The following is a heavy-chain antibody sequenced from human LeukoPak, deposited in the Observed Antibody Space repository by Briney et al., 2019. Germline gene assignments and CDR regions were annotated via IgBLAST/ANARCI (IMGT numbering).Heavy chain of an antibody. Sequence: ASVKVSCKASGYTFTSYDINWVRQATGQGLEWMGWMNPNSGNTGYAQKFQGRVTMTRNTSISTAYMELSSLRSEDMAVYYCARSGNSSGYYLDYWGQGTLVTVSS. J-gene: IGHJ4*02. V-gene: IGHV1-8*01. CDR3: ARSGNSSGYYLDY. D-gene: IGHD3-22*01. CDR2: MNPNSGNT. CDR1: GYTFTSYD.